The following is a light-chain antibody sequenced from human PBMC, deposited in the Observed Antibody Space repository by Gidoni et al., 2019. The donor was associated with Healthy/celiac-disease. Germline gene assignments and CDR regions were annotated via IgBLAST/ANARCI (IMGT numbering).Light chain of an antibody. J-gene: IGKJ1*01. CDR3: QEYNSWWT. CDR2: GAT. Sequence: EIVMPQSPSTLSVSPGASATLSCRPSQSVSSNLAWYQQKPGQAPRLVIKGATTRATGIPARFSGSGCGTEFTLTISSLEYEDFEVYYWQEYNSWWTFGQGTKVEIK. CDR1: QSVSSN. V-gene: IGKV3-15*01.